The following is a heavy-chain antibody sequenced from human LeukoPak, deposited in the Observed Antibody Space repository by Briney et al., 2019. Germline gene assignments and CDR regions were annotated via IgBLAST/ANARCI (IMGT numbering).Heavy chain of an antibody. CDR3: ARVGYSSSWYVYYYYMDV. J-gene: IGHJ6*03. CDR2: IYYSGST. D-gene: IGHD6-13*01. CDR1: GGSISSSNW. Sequence: PSETLSLTCAVSGGSISSSNWWSWIRQPPGKGLEWIGYIYYSGSTNYIPSLKSRVTISVDTSKNQFSLKLSSVTAADTAVYCCARVGYSSSWYVYYYYMDVWGKGTTVTVSS. V-gene: IGHV4-61*01.